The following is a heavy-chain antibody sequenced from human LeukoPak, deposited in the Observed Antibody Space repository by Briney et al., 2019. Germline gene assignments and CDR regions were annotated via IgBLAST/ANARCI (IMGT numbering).Heavy chain of an antibody. CDR2: IHHSGST. CDR3: ARVQSYAYGFDY. J-gene: IGHJ4*02. Sequence: SETLSLTCTVSGYSISSGYYWGWIRQPPGKGLEWIGSIHHSGSTYYNPVLKSRITISVDTSKKQFSLNLRSVTAADTAVYYCARVQSYAYGFDYWGQGTLVTVSS. CDR1: GYSISSGYY. D-gene: IGHD2-2*01. V-gene: IGHV4-38-2*02.